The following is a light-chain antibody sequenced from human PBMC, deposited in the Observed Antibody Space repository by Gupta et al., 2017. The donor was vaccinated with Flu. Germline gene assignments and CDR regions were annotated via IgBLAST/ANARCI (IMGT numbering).Light chain of an antibody. CDR3: QSGDSSGSHYV. J-gene: IGLJ1*01. CDR1: PLPKQY. Sequence: SYELTQPPSVSVSPGQAARITCSGDPLPKQYAYWYQQKPGQAPVLIISKDIERPSGIPERFSGSSSGTAVTLTISGVQAEDEADYYCQSGDSSGSHYVFGAGTKVTVL. V-gene: IGLV3-25*02. CDR2: KDI.